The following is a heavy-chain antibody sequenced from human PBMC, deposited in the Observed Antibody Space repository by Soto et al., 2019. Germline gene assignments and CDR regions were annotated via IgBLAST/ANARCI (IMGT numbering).Heavy chain of an antibody. CDR3: AKFFRFGVVEYYYYMDV. CDR2: ISGSGGST. CDR1: GFTFSSYA. V-gene: IGHV3-23*01. Sequence: EVQLLESGGGLVQPGGSLRLSCAASGFTFSSYAMSWVRQAPGKGLEWVSAISGSGGSTYYADSVKGRFTISRDNSKNTLYLQMNSLRAEDTVVYYCAKFFRFGVVEYYYYMDVWGKGTTVTVSS. D-gene: IGHD3-3*01. J-gene: IGHJ6*03.